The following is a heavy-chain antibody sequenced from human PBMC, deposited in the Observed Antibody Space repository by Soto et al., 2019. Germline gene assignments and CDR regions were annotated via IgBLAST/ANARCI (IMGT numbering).Heavy chain of an antibody. CDR2: INPNSGGS. D-gene: IGHD6-6*01. J-gene: IGHJ4*02. V-gene: IGHV1-2*02. Sequence: QVQLVQSGAEVKKPGASVKVSCKASGYTFTGYYMHWVRQAPGQGLEWMGWINPNSGGSNYEQKFQGRVTMTRGTSISPAYMGLSSLRSDDTAVYYCARSVSTIAARPDYWGQGTLVTVSS. CDR3: ARSVSTIAARPDY. CDR1: GYTFTGYY.